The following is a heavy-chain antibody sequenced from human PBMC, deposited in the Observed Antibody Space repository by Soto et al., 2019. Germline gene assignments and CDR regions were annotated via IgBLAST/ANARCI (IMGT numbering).Heavy chain of an antibody. V-gene: IGHV3-23*01. CDR1: GFTFGKYA. D-gene: IGHD5-12*01. CDR2: ISGSGGDT. J-gene: IGHJ4*02. CDR3: AKDRGYTGYDFGYCFDH. Sequence: EVQLLESGGGLVQPGGSLRLSCAASGFTFGKYAMSWVRQAPGKGLEWVSSISGSGGDTFYAGSVKGRFTISRDISKNTLSLQMDSLSAEDTAVYYCAKDRGYTGYDFGYCFDHWGRGSLVTVSS.